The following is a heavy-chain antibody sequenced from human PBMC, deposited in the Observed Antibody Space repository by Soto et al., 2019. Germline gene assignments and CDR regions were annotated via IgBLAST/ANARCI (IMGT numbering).Heavy chain of an antibody. V-gene: IGHV4-61*03. D-gene: IGHD3-16*02. Sequence: QVQLQESGPGLVKPSETLSLTCTFSGGSVSSGTYYWSWIRQPPGKGLEWIGYIYDTGSTNYNPSLKSRVTKSVDTSEIHFALKLRSVTAADTAVYYCARASLDWYLDLWGRGTLVTVSS. CDR1: GGSVSSGTYY. CDR2: IYDTGST. CDR3: ARASLDWYLDL. J-gene: IGHJ2*01.